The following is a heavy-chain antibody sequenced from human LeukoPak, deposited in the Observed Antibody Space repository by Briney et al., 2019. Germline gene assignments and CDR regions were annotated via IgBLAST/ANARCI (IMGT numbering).Heavy chain of an antibody. CDR1: GLNFDDYA. CDR2: ISGDGGST. J-gene: IGHJ4*02. D-gene: IGHD6-19*01. CDR3: GRESDSSGWYDY. Sequence: GGSLRLSCAAPGLNFDDYAIHWVRQAPGKGLEWVSLISGDGGSTFYADSVRGRFTISRDNSKTSLYLQMSSLRSEDTAFYFCGRESDSSGWYDYWGQGTLVTVSS. V-gene: IGHV3-43*02.